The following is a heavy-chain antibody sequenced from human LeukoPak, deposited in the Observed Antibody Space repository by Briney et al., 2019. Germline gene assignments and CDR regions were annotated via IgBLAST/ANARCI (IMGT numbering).Heavy chain of an antibody. V-gene: IGHV4-59*01. CDR1: GGSISSYD. CDR3: ARRGGSPLGAFDI. D-gene: IGHD1-26*01. J-gene: IGHJ3*02. Sequence: SETLSLTCTVSGGSISSYDWSWIRQPPGKGLEWIGYMYYSGSTNYNSSLKSRVTISRDTSKSQFALKLSSVTAADTAVYYCARRGGSPLGAFDIWGQGTMVTVSS. CDR2: MYYSGST.